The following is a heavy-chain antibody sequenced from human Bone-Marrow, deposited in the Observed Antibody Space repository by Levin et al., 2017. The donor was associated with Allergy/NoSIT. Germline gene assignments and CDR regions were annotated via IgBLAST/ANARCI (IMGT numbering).Heavy chain of an antibody. V-gene: IGHV3-49*03. Sequence: GGSLRLSCTASGFTFGDYAMSWFRQAPGKGLEWVGFIRSKAYGGTTEYAASVKGRFTISRDDSKSIAYLQMNSLKTEDTAVYYCTRVRDTAMVLCDYFDYWGQGTLVTVSS. CDR3: TRVRDTAMVLCDYFDY. CDR2: IRSKAYGGTT. CDR1: GFTFGDYA. J-gene: IGHJ4*02. D-gene: IGHD5-18*01.